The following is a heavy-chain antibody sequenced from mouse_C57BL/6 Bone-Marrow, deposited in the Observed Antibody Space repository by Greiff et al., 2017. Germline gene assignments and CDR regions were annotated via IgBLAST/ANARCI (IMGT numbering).Heavy chain of an antibody. J-gene: IGHJ3*01. CDR1: GYTFTDYN. D-gene: IGHD1-1*01. Sequence: VVEPGASVKMSCKASGYTFTDYNMHWVKQSHGKSLEWIGYINPNNGGTSYNQKFKGKATLTVNKSSSTAYMELRSLTSEDSAVYYCARYYAPSWFAYWGQGTLVTVSA. CDR3: ARYYAPSWFAY. CDR2: INPNNGGT. V-gene: IGHV1-22*01.